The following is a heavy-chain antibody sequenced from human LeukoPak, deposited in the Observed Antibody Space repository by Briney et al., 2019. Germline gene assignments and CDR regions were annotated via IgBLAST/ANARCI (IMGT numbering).Heavy chain of an antibody. D-gene: IGHD2-15*01. CDR1: GFTFSSNY. CDR3: ARESCSGGSCYSS. Sequence: GGSLRLSCAASGFTFSSNYMSWVRQAPGKGLEWVSVIYSGGSTYYSDSVKGRFTISRDNSKNTLYLQMNSLRAEDTAVYYCARESCSGGSCYSSWGQGTLVTVSS. V-gene: IGHV3-53*01. CDR2: IYSGGST. J-gene: IGHJ5*02.